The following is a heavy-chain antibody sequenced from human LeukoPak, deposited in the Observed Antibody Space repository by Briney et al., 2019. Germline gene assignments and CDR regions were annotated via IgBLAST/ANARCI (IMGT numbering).Heavy chain of an antibody. D-gene: IGHD3-10*01. J-gene: IGHJ4*02. V-gene: IGHV3-7*03. CDR1: GFTFSRYW. CDR2: QDGSET. Sequence: GGSLRLSCAASGFTFSRYWMKQDGSETYYVDSVNGRFTISRDNAKNSLHLQMNSLRAEDAAVFYCARMDYYTSGTYTYPNFDYWGQGTLVTVSS. CDR3: ARMDYYTSGTYTYPNFDY.